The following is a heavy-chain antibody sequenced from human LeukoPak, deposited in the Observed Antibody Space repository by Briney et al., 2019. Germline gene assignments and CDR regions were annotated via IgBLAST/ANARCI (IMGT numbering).Heavy chain of an antibody. V-gene: IGHV3-33*08. Sequence: GGSLRLSCAASGFTFSSYAMHWVRQAPGKGLEWVAVIWYDGSNKYYADSVKGRFTISRDNSKNTLYLQMNSLRAEDTAVYYCARGRDSSGYYYVPDFDYWGQGTLVTVSS. CDR1: GFTFSSYA. D-gene: IGHD3-22*01. CDR2: IWYDGSNK. CDR3: ARGRDSSGYYYVPDFDY. J-gene: IGHJ4*02.